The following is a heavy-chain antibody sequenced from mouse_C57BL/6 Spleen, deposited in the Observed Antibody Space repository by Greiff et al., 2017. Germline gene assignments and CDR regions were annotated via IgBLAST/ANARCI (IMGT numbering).Heavy chain of an antibody. V-gene: IGHV5-9-1*02. CDR2: ISSGGDYI. Sequence: EVKLVESGEGLVKPGGSLKLSCAASGFTFSSYAMSWVRQTPEKRLEWVAYISSGGDYIYYADTVKGRFTISRDNARSTLYLQMSSLTSEATAMYYCTGWLGAMDYWGQGTSVTVSS. J-gene: IGHJ4*01. D-gene: IGHD2-2*01. CDR1: GFTFSSYA. CDR3: TGWLGAMDY.